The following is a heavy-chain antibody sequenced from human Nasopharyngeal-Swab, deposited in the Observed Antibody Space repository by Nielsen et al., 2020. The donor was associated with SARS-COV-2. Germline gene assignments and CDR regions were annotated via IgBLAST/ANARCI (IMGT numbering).Heavy chain of an antibody. CDR1: GFTFSSYG. CDR2: IWYEGSNK. J-gene: IGHJ6*03. Sequence: GESLKISCAASGFTFSSYGMHWVRQAPGKGLEWVAVIWYEGSNKYYADSVEGRFTISRDNPKNTLYLQMNSLRAEDTAVYYCARDGPSGYCTNGVCYSYYMDVWGKGTTVSVSS. D-gene: IGHD2-8*01. CDR3: ARDGPSGYCTNGVCYSYYMDV. V-gene: IGHV3-33*01.